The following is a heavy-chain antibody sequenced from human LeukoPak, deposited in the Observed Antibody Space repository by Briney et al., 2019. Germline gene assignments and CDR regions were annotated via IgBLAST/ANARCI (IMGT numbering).Heavy chain of an antibody. CDR2: INPNSGGT. Sequence: ASVKVSCKASGYTFTGYYMHWVRQAPGQGLEWMGRINPNSGGTNYAQKFQGRATMTRDTSISTAYMELSSLRSEDTAVYYCATDPSYSSGWYWGQGTLVTVSS. V-gene: IGHV1-2*06. J-gene: IGHJ4*02. D-gene: IGHD6-19*01. CDR1: GYTFTGYY. CDR3: ATDPSYSSGWY.